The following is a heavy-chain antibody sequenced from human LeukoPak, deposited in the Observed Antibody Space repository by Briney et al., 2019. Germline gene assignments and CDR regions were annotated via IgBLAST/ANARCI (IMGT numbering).Heavy chain of an antibody. J-gene: IGHJ1*01. Sequence: PGGSLRLSCAASGFTFSSYWMHWVRQAPGKGLVWVSRISSDGTSTSYADSVKGRFTISRDNAKNTLYLQMNSLRAEDTAAYYCAGGYRYFHHWGQGTLVTVSS. V-gene: IGHV3-74*01. CDR1: GFTFSSYW. D-gene: IGHD1-1*01. CDR2: ISSDGTST. CDR3: AGGYRYFHH.